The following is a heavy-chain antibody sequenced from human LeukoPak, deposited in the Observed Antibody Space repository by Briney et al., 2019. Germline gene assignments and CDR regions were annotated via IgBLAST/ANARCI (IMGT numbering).Heavy chain of an antibody. Sequence: ASVKVSCKASGYTFTGYYMHWVRQAPGQGLEWMGWINPNSGGTNYAQKFQGWVTMTRDTSISTAYMELSRLRSDDTAVYYCARGGCGGDCPRSEYGMDVWGQGTTVTVSS. CDR3: ARGGCGGDCPRSEYGMDV. D-gene: IGHD2-21*02. CDR2: INPNSGGT. J-gene: IGHJ6*02. CDR1: GYTFTGYY. V-gene: IGHV1-2*04.